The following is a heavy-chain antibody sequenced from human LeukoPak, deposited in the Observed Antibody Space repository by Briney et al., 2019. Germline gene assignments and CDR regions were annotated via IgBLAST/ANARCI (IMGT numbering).Heavy chain of an antibody. Sequence: GGSLRLSCAASQFTFSSYAMSWVRQAPGKGLEWVSGISSIGGSTLYADSVQGRFTISRDNSKNALYLQMDSLRAEDTAVYYCAKDQYSGLGSYSWGVFDFWGQGTLVSVSS. J-gene: IGHJ4*02. CDR1: QFTFSSYA. V-gene: IGHV3-23*01. D-gene: IGHD3-10*01. CDR3: AKDQYSGLGSYSWGVFDF. CDR2: ISSIGGST.